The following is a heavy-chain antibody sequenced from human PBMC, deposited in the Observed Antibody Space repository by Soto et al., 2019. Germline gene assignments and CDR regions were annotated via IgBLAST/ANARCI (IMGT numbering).Heavy chain of an antibody. CDR2: IYSGGDT. J-gene: IGHJ3*01. CDR1: GFTVRNHY. Sequence: EVQLVESGGGLIQPGGSLRLSCAASGFTVRNHYMTWVRQAPGKGLEWVSFIYSGGDTYYAESVKGRFTISRDYSKTTRYLKMNSLRAEDTAGYTCASSWISGGPPNRNLNVGGKGKRVTAS. CDR3: ASSWISGGPPNRNLNV. V-gene: IGHV3-53*01. D-gene: IGHD3-10*01.